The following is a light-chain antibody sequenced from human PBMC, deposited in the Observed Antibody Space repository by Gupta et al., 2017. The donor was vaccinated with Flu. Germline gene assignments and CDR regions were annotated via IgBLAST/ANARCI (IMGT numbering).Light chain of an antibody. CDR1: QKITNY. J-gene: IGKJ1*01. CDR2: AES. Sequence: DIQVTQSPSSLSASVGDRVTITCLTNQKITNYLNWFAQKPGKSPNLLIYAESTLQSGVPSRFSGTGSGTDFNFTISSLQPEDYGTYYCQQTDSTPRAFGQGTKVE. CDR3: QQTDSTPRA. V-gene: IGKV1-39*01.